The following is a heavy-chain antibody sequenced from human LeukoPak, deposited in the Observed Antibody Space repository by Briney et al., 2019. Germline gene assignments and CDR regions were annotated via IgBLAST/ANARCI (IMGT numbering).Heavy chain of an antibody. J-gene: IGHJ3*02. Sequence: LSLTCTVSGGSISSGGYYWSWIRQHPGKGLEWVAVVWYDGRKKYYADSVKGRFTISKDNSKNIAYLEMNSLRVEDTAVYYCVRVFGGDGYKDDVFDIWGQGTMVIVSP. D-gene: IGHD5-24*01. CDR3: VRVFGGDGYKDDVFDI. V-gene: IGHV3-33*08. CDR1: GGSISSGGYY. CDR2: VWYDGRKK.